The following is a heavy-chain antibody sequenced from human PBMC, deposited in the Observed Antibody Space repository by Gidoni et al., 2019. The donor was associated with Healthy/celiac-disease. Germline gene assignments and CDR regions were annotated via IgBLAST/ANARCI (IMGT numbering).Heavy chain of an antibody. D-gene: IGHD3-22*01. CDR2: INAGNGNT. J-gene: IGHJ4*02. CDR1: GYTFTSYA. V-gene: IGHV1-3*01. CDR3: ARGRYYDSSGYCDY. Sequence: QVQLVQSGAEVKKPGASVKVSCKASGYTFTSYAMHWVRQAPGQRLEWMGWINAGNGNTKYSQTFQGRVTITRDTSASTAYMELSSLRSEDTAVYYCARGRYYDSSGYCDYWGQGTLVTVSS.